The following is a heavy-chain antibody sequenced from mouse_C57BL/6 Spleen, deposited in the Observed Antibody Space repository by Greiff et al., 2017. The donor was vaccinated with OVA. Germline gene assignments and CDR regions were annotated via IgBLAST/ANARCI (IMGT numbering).Heavy chain of an antibody. Sequence: VQLQQSGPELVKPGASVKLSCKASGYTFTSYDINWVKQRPGQGLEWIGWIYPRDGSTKYNEKFKGKATLTVDTSSSTAYMELHSLTSEDSAVYFCAREEDYDGSYAMDYWGQGTSVTVSS. D-gene: IGHD2-4*01. CDR1: GYTFTSYD. V-gene: IGHV1-85*01. CDR2: IYPRDGST. J-gene: IGHJ4*01. CDR3: AREEDYDGSYAMDY.